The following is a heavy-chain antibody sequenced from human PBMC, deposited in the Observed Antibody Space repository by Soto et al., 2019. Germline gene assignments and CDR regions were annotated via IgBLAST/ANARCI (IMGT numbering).Heavy chain of an antibody. D-gene: IGHD6-19*01. V-gene: IGHV4-30-4*02. CDR1: GYSITAGGYY. CDR2: FYSSGSI. Sequence: SGTLSLTCLVSGYSITAGGYYWSWIRHHPGKGLEWIGSFYSSGSIIYNPSLRSRVSISGDTSSNQFSMSLTSVTAADTARYYCARMYSSGSGWFHPWGQGTLVTVSS. CDR3: ARMYSSGSGWFHP. J-gene: IGHJ5*02.